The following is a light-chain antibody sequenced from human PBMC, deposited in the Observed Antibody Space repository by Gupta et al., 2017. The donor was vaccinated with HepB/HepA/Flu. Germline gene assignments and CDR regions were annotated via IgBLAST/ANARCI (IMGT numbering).Light chain of an antibody. CDR1: SGHSNYA. Sequence: QLVLTQSPSASASLGASVKLACTLSSGHSNYAIAWHQQQPEKGPRYLMKRNSEGSHIKGDGIPDRFAASRSGDAPYLTTSRLQSEDESDDYCQNWGTGIPRVFGGGTNLTVL. J-gene: IGLJ2*01. V-gene: IGLV4-69*01. CDR3: QNWGTGIPRV. CDR2: RNSEGSH.